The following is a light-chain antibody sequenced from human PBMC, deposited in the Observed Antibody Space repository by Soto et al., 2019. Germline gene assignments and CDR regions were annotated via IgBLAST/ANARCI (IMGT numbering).Light chain of an antibody. J-gene: IGKJ4*01. Sequence: EIVLTQSPATLSLSPGERATLSCRASQSVSSYLAWYQQKPGQAPRLLIYDASNRATGIRAKFSGSGSGTDFTHTISSLEPEDFAVYCCQQRSNWLTFGGGTKVEIK. V-gene: IGKV3-11*01. CDR3: QQRSNWLT. CDR1: QSVSSY. CDR2: DAS.